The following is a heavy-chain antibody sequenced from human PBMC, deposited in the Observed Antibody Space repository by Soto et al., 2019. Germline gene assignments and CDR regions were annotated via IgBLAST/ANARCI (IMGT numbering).Heavy chain of an antibody. D-gene: IGHD3-9*01. CDR3: ARLVTGYYTPYFDY. J-gene: IGHJ4*02. V-gene: IGHV4-30-2*01. CDR2: IYHSGST. CDR1: GGSISSGGYS. Sequence: QLQLQESGSGLVKPSQTLSLTCAVSGGSISSGGYSWSWIRQPPGKGLEWIGYIYHSGSTYYNPSLKSRVTISVDRSKNQFSLKLSSVTAADTAVYYCARLVTGYYTPYFDYWGQGTLVTVSS.